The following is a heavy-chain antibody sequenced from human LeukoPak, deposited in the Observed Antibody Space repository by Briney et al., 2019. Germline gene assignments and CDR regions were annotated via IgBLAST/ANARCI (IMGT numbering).Heavy chain of an antibody. V-gene: IGHV3-23*01. Sequence: GGSLRLSCAASGFTFSNYAMSWVRQAPGKGLEWVSSISSSADNTYHADSVKGRFTISRDNSKNTLYLQMNSLRAEDTAVYYCARHSGYALYYFDYWGQGTLVTVSS. CDR1: GFTFSNYA. J-gene: IGHJ4*02. CDR3: ARHSGYALYYFDY. D-gene: IGHD5-12*01. CDR2: ISSSADNT.